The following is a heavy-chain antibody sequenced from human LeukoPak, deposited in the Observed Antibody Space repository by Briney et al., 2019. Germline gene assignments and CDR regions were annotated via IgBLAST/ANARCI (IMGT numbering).Heavy chain of an antibody. J-gene: IGHJ3*02. V-gene: IGHV1-2*04. CDR2: INPNSGGT. D-gene: IGHD6-19*01. CDR1: GYTFTGYY. Sequence: GASVKVSCKASGYTFTGYYMHWVRQAPGQGLEWMGWINPNSGGTNYAQKFQGWVTMTRDTSISTAYMELSRLRSDDTAVYYCARGSPIAVAGTDIGAFDIWGQGTMVTASS. CDR3: ARGSPIAVAGTDIGAFDI.